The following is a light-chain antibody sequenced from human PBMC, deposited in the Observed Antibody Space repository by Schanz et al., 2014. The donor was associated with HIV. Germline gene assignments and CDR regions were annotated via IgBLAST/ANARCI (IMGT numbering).Light chain of an antibody. V-gene: IGKV4-1*01. CDR2: WAS. J-gene: IGKJ1*01. CDR3: QQYYSSPMA. CDR1: QSVLYSSNNKNY. Sequence: DIVMTQSPDSLAVSLGERATINCKSSQSVLYSSNNKNYLAWYQQRPGQPPKLLIYWASTRESGVPDRFSGSGSGTDFTLTISSLQAEDVAVYFCQQYYSSPMAFGQGTMVERK.